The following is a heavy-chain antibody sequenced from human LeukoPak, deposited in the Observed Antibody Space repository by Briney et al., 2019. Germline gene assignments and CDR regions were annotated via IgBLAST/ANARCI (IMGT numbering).Heavy chain of an antibody. Sequence: SETLSLTCAVYGGSFSAYYWSWIRQPPGKGLEWIGEINHSRSVNYNPSLKSRVTISVDTSKNQFSLGLTFVTAADTAIYYCASLLLQDGDAHWSQGILVTVSS. CDR1: GGSFSAYY. CDR3: ASLLLQDGDAH. V-gene: IGHV4-34*01. CDR2: INHSRSV. D-gene: IGHD4-17*01. J-gene: IGHJ4*02.